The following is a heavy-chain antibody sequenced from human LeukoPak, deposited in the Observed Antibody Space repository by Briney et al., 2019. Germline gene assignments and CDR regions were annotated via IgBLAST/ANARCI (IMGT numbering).Heavy chain of an antibody. J-gene: IGHJ3*02. D-gene: IGHD2-2*01. CDR3: ARITTPSRPGGPTRYCSSTSCHGAFDI. Sequence: PGGSLRLSCAASGFTFSSYSMNWVRQAPGKGLEWVSSISSGSSYIYYADSVKGRFTISRDNAKNLLYLQMNSLRAEDTGVYYCARITTPSRPGGPTRYCSSTSCHGAFDIWGQGTMVTVSS. V-gene: IGHV3-21*01. CDR1: GFTFSSYS. CDR2: ISSGSSYI.